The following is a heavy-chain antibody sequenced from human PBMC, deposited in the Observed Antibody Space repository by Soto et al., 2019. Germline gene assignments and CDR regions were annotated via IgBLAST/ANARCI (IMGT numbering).Heavy chain of an antibody. Sequence: PGWSLRLCCAASGFTFSSYAMHWVRQAPGKGLEWVAVISYDGSNKYYADSVKGRFTISRDNSKNTLYLQMNSLRAEDTAVYYCVRSSPFDHWGRGTLVTVSS. CDR1: GFTFSSYA. J-gene: IGHJ5*02. V-gene: IGHV3-30-3*01. CDR2: ISYDGSNK. CDR3: VRSSPFDH.